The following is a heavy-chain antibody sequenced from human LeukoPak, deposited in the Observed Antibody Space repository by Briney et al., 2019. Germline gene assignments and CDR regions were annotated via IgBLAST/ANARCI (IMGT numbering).Heavy chain of an antibody. D-gene: IGHD2/OR15-2a*01. CDR3: ATWRGSFYDY. Sequence: ASVKVSCKASGYTFAAYYIHWVRQAPGQGLEWVGQIDPNSDGTKYAQEFQGRVTMTRDTSISTAYMQVSRLRSDDTAVYYCATWRGSFYDYWGQGTLVTVSS. V-gene: IGHV1-2*06. J-gene: IGHJ4*02. CDR1: GYTFAAYY. CDR2: IDPNSDGT.